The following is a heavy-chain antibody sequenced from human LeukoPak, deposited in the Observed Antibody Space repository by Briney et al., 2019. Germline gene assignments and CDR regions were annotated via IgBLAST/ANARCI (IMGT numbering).Heavy chain of an antibody. CDR2: INPNSGGT. Sequence: ASLNLSCNASGYTFTSYYMHWVRQPPGQGLEWMGWINPNSGGTNYAQKFQGRVTMTRDTSISTAYMELSRLRSDDTAVYYCARSNMVRGVAGRNYWYFDLWGRGTLVTVSS. J-gene: IGHJ2*01. CDR3: ARSNMVRGVAGRNYWYFDL. V-gene: IGHV1-2*02. CDR1: GYTFTSYY. D-gene: IGHD3-10*01.